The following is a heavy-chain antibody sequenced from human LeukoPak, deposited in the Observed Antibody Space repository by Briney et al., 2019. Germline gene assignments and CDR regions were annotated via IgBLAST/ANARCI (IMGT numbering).Heavy chain of an antibody. CDR1: GFTVSSNY. CDR3: ARGHNWNDRGAFDI. Sequence: GGTLRLSCAASGFTVSSNYMSWVRQAPGKGLEWVSSIYSGGSTYYANSVKGRFTISRDSSKNTLYLQMSSLRAGDTAVYYCARGHNWNDRGAFDIWGQGTMVTVSS. D-gene: IGHD1-1*01. CDR2: IYSGGST. J-gene: IGHJ3*02. V-gene: IGHV3-53*01.